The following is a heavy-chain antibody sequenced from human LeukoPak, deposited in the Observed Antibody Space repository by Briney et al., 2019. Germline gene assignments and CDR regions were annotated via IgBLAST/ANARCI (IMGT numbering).Heavy chain of an antibody. V-gene: IGHV4-34*01. Sequence: SETLSLTCAVYGGSFSGYYWSWIRQPPGKGLEWIGEINHSGSTNYNPSLKSRVTISVDTSKNQFSLKLSSVTAADTAVYYCARSTSQNDYDFWSGRYYYYYYYMDVWGKGTTVTVSS. CDR3: ARSTSQNDYDFWSGRYYYYYYYMDV. D-gene: IGHD3-3*01. CDR1: GGSFSGYY. CDR2: INHSGST. J-gene: IGHJ6*03.